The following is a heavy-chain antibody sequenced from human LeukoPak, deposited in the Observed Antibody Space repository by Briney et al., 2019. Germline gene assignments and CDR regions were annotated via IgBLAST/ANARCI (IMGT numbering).Heavy chain of an antibody. Sequence: PGGSLRLSCAASGFTFSSSGMHWVRQAPGKGLEWVAVIGNDGNREYYADSVKGRFTISRDNSKNTLYLQMGSLRAEDMAVYYCARDRYSAYDSGADYWGQGTLVTVSS. CDR3: ARDRYSAYDSGADY. J-gene: IGHJ4*02. CDR2: IGNDGNRE. V-gene: IGHV3-30*02. CDR1: GFTFSSSG. D-gene: IGHD5-12*01.